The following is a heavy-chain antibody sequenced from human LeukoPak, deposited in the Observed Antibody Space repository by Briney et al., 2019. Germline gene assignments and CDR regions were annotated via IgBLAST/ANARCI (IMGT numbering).Heavy chain of an antibody. CDR3: ARGAVGATAFDY. CDR2: INPNSGGT. D-gene: IGHD1-26*01. J-gene: IGHJ4*02. V-gene: IGHV1-2*02. CDR1: GYTFTGYY. Sequence: ASVKVSCKASGYTFTGYYMHWVRQAPGQGLEWMGWINPNSGGTDYAQKFQGRVTMTRDTSISTAYMELSRLRSDDTAVYYCARGAVGATAFDYWGQGTLVTVSS.